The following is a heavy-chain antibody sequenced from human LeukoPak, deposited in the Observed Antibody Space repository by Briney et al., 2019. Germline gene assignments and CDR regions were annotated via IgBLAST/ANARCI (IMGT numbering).Heavy chain of an antibody. D-gene: IGHD1-26*01. CDR1: GYTFTSYY. Sequence: ASVKVSCKASGYTFTSYYMHWVRQAPGQGLEWMGIINPSGGSTSYAQKFQGRVTMTTDTSTSTAYMELRSLRSDDTAVYYCARDTVKELQPDAFDIWGQGTMVTVSS. V-gene: IGHV1-46*01. J-gene: IGHJ3*02. CDR3: ARDTVKELQPDAFDI. CDR2: INPSGGST.